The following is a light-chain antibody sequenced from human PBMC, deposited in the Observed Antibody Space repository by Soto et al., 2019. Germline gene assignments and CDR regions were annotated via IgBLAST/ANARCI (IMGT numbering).Light chain of an antibody. J-gene: IGKJ2*01. Sequence: EIVLTQSPGTLSLSPGDRATLSCRASQSVSSNFLAWYQQKPGQAPRLLIYGASIRATGIPDRFSGSGSGTDFTLTIRRLEPEDFAVYYCQQYNNWPPTFGQGTKLEIK. CDR1: QSVSSNF. CDR3: QQYNNWPPT. CDR2: GAS. V-gene: IGKV3-20*01.